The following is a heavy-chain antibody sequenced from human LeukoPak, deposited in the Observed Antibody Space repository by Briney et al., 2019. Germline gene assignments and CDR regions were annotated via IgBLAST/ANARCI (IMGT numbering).Heavy chain of an antibody. CDR2: ISYDGSNK. Sequence: GGSLRLSCAASGFTFSRYGMHWVRQAPGKGLEWVTAISYDGSNKYYADSVKGRFTISRDNSKNTLYVQMNSLRAEDTAVYYCAKGTGGIVVATPFDYWGQGTLVTVSS. D-gene: IGHD3-22*01. V-gene: IGHV3-30*04. J-gene: IGHJ4*02. CDR1: GFTFSRYG. CDR3: AKGTGGIVVATPFDY.